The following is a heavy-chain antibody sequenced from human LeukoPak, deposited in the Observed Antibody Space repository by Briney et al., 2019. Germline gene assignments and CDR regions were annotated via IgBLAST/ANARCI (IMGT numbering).Heavy chain of an antibody. Sequence: PGGSLRLSCAASGFTFSSYPMHWVRQAPGKGLEWVAVISYDGSEKHYADSVKGRFTISRDNSKNALYLQMNSLRAEDTAVYYCAREAPQDDAMDVWGQGTTVTVSS. CDR2: ISYDGSEK. CDR1: GFTFSSYP. V-gene: IGHV3-30-3*01. CDR3: AREAPQDDAMDV. D-gene: IGHD2-15*01. J-gene: IGHJ6*02.